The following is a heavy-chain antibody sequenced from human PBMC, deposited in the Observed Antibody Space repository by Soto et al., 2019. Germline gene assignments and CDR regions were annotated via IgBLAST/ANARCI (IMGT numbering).Heavy chain of an antibody. Sequence: PGESLKISCKGSGDSFSSYWINWVRQMPGKGLEWMGRIDPSDSHTDYSPSFQGQVTISADKSISSAYLQWSSLRASDTAMYYCARGGVSTRTFDYWGQGTPVTVSS. V-gene: IGHV5-10-1*04. J-gene: IGHJ4*02. D-gene: IGHD3-3*01. CDR2: IDPSDSHT. CDR1: GDSFSSYW. CDR3: ARGGVSTRTFDY.